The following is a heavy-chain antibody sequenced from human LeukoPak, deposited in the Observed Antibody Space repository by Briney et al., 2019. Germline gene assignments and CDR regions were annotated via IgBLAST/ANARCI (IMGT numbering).Heavy chain of an antibody. CDR1: GYTFTSYD. V-gene: IGHV1-8*03. Sequence: ASVKVSCKASGYTFTSYDINWVRQATGQGLEWVGWMNPNSGNTGYAQKFQGRVTITRNTSISTAYMELSSLRSEDTAVYYCARGPAHDSSGYYYYYMDVWGKGTTVTVSS. D-gene: IGHD3-22*01. CDR2: MNPNSGNT. J-gene: IGHJ6*03. CDR3: ARGPAHDSSGYYYYYMDV.